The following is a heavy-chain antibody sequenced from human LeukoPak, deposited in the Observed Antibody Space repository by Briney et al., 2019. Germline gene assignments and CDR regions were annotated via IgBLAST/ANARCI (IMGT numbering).Heavy chain of an antibody. V-gene: IGHV1-2*02. D-gene: IGHD3-16*01. CDR2: INPNSGGT. CDR1: GYTFTGYY. Sequence: GASVKVSCKASGYTFTGYYMHWVRQAPGQGLEWMGWINPNSGGTNYAQKFQGRVTMTTDTSTSTAYMELRSLRSDDTAVYYCAGMSHGGSFDYWGQGTLVTVSS. J-gene: IGHJ4*02. CDR3: AGMSHGGSFDY.